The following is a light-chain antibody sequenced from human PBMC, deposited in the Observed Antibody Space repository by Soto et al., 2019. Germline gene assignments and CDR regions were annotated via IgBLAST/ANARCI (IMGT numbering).Light chain of an antibody. CDR1: QSVSSSY. J-gene: IGKJ2*01. CDR2: GAS. V-gene: IGKV3-20*01. Sequence: EIVLTQSPGTLSLSPGERATLSCRASQSVSSSYLAWYQQKPGQAPRLLIYGASSRATGIPDRFSGSGSGTDSPLTSSRLGPEDFAVYYRQPYASSPVYTFGQGTKPEIK. CDR3: QPYASSPVYT.